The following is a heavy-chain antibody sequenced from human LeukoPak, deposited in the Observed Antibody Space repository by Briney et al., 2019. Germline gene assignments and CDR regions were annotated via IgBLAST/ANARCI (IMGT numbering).Heavy chain of an antibody. D-gene: IGHD1-26*01. V-gene: IGHV1-69*13. CDR3: ARGSGLLYYFDY. CDR1: GGTFSSYA. Sequence: SVKVSCKASGGTFSSYAISWVRQAPGQGLEWMGGIIPIFGTANYAQKFQGRVTITADESTSTAYMELSGLRSEDTAVYYCARGSGLLYYFDYWGQGTLVTVSS. CDR2: IIPIFGTA. J-gene: IGHJ4*02.